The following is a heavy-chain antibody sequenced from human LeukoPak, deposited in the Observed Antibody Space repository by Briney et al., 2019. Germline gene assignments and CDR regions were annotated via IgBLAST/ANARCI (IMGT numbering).Heavy chain of an antibody. J-gene: IGHJ4*02. D-gene: IGHD2-2*01. CDR1: GGSFSGYY. CDR3: AGRYCSSTSCPVGY. CDR2: INHSGST. Sequence: PSETLSLTCAVYGGSFSGYYWSWIRQPPGKGLEWIGEINHSGSTNYNPSLKSRVTISVDTSKNQFSLKLSSVTAADTAVYYCAGRYCSSTSCPVGYWGQGTLVTVSS. V-gene: IGHV4-34*01.